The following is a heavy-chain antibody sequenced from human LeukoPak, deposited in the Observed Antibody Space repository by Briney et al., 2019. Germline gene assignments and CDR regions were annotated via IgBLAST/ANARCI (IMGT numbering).Heavy chain of an antibody. CDR2: MWSDGSKT. D-gene: IGHD3-22*01. J-gene: IGHJ2*01. V-gene: IGHV3-33*01. CDR1: GFTLSYYG. Sequence: GGSLRLSCTASGFTLSYYGMHWVRQAPGKGLELVALMWSDGSKTSYADSVKGRFTISRDISRNTLYLQMDSLRAEDTALYYCARDADTSAFYWYFDLWGRGTLVTVSS. CDR3: ARDADTSAFYWYFDL.